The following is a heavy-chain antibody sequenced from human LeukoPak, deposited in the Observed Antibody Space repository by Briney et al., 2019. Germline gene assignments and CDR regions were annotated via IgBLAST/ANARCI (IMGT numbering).Heavy chain of an antibody. CDR2: IYHSGST. D-gene: IGHD3-9*01. J-gene: IGHJ4*02. Sequence: SQTLSLTCAVSGGSISSGGYSWSWIRQPPGKGLEWIGYIYHSGSTYYNPSLKSRVTISVDRSKNQFSLKLSSVTAADTAVYYCARAYYDILTGYRFDYWGQGTLVTVSS. V-gene: IGHV4-30-2*01. CDR1: GGSISSGGYS. CDR3: ARAYYDILTGYRFDY.